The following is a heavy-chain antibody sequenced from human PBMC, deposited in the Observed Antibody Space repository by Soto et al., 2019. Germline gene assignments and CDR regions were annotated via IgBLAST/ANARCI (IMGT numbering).Heavy chain of an antibody. J-gene: IGHJ4*02. D-gene: IGHD2-15*01. V-gene: IGHV3-30-3*01. CDR1: GFTFSSYA. CDR3: ARVPSSSGRAHFDY. Sequence: QVQLVESGGGVVQPGRSLRLSCAASGFTFSSYAMHWVRQAPGKGLEWVAVISYDGSNKYYADSVKGRFTISRDNSKKTLDLQMNSLRAEDTAVYYCARVPSSSGRAHFDYWGQGTLVTVSS. CDR2: ISYDGSNK.